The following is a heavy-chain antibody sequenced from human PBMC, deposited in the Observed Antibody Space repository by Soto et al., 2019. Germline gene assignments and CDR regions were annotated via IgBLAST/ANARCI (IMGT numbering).Heavy chain of an antibody. CDR2: IYYSGST. V-gene: IGHV4-59*08. Sequence: QVQLQESGPGLVKPSETLSLTCTVSGGSISSYYWSWIRQPPGKGLEWIGYIYYSGSTNYNPSLKSRVTKAVDTSKNKFSMKLSSVTGADTAVYYCARRYGGTFDYWGQGTLVTVSS. CDR1: GGSISSYY. J-gene: IGHJ4*02. CDR3: ARRYGGTFDY. D-gene: IGHD2-15*01.